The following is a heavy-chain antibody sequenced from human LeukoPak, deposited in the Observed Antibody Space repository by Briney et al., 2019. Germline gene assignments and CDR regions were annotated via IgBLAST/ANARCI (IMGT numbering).Heavy chain of an antibody. CDR1: GYTFIGYF. D-gene: IGHD7-27*01. V-gene: IGHV1-2*06. CDR2: INCNSGVT. J-gene: IGHJ4*02. CDR3: ARDLSSTSNWEFDY. Sequence: ASVKVSCKASGYTFIGYFLHWVRQAPGQGPEWMGRINCNSGVTEYVHNFQGRVTITRDTSINTAYMEVTRLISDDTAIYYCARDLSSTSNWEFDYWGPGTLVTVSS.